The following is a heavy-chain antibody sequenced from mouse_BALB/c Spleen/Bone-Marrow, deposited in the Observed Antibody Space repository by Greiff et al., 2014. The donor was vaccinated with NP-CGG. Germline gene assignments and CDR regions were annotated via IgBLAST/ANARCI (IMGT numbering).Heavy chain of an antibody. CDR2: ISYSGST. D-gene: IGHD3-1*01. V-gene: IGHV3-2*02. CDR1: GYSITSDYA. Sequence: DVHLVESGPGLVKPSQSLSLTCTVTGYSITSDYAWNWIRQFPGTKLEWMGYISYSGSTSYNPSLKSRISITRDTSKNQFFLQLNSVTTEDTATYYCAREARATWAWFAYWGQGTLVTVSA. J-gene: IGHJ3*01. CDR3: AREARATWAWFAY.